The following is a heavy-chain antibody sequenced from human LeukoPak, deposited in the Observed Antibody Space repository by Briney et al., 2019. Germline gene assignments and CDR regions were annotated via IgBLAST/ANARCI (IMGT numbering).Heavy chain of an antibody. V-gene: IGHV3-7*03. CDR3: ATSNCSSTSCYDYYYGMDV. Sequence: GGSLRLSCAASGFTFSSYWMSWVRQAPGKGLEWVANIKQDGSEKYYVDSVKGRFTISRDNAKNSLYLQMNSLRSEDTAVYYCATSNCSSTSCYDYYYGMDVWGQGTTVTVSS. CDR2: IKQDGSEK. J-gene: IGHJ6*02. D-gene: IGHD2-2*01. CDR1: GFTFSSYW.